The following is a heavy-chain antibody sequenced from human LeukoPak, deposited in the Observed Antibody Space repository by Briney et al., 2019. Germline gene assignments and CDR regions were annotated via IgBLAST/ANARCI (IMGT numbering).Heavy chain of an antibody. D-gene: IGHD4-17*01. Sequence: PGGSLRLSCAASGFTFDDYAMHWVRQAPGKGLEWVSGISWNSGSIGYADSVKGRFTISRDNAKNSLYLQMNSLRAEDTALYYRAKDIAPTTVTTVGFDYWGQGTLVTVSS. CDR3: AKDIAPTTVTTVGFDY. CDR2: ISWNSGSI. CDR1: GFTFDDYA. J-gene: IGHJ4*02. V-gene: IGHV3-9*01.